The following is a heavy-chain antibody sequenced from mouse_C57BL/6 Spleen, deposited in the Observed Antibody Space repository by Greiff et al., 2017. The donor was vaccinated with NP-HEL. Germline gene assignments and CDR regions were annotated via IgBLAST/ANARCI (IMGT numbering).Heavy chain of an antibody. V-gene: IGHV7-3*01. D-gene: IGHD4-1*01. CDR3: ARYPNWYYAMDC. CDR2: IRNKANGYTT. J-gene: IGHJ4*01. Sequence: EVQGVESGGGLVQPGGSLSLSCAASGFTFTDYYMSWVRQPPGKALEWLGFIRNKANGYTTEYSASVKGRFTISRDNSQSILYLQMNALRAEDSATYYCARYPNWYYAMDCWGQGTSVTVS. CDR1: GFTFTDYY.